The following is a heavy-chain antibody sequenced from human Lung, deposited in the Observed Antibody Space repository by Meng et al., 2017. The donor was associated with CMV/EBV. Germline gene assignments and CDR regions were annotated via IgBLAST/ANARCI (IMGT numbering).Heavy chain of an antibody. CDR1: GYTFSGFY. Sequence: VQLVQSGAEVKRPGASVKISCQASGYTFSGFYMNWARQAPGHGLEWLGRVNPVSDDTHYAQKFVGRLTVTRGATINTAFMELTSLRPDDTAVYYCAKSSDNGWSSWGPGTLVTVPS. J-gene: IGHJ4*01. CDR3: AKSSDNGWSS. CDR2: VNPVSDDT. D-gene: IGHD6-19*01. V-gene: IGHV1-2*06.